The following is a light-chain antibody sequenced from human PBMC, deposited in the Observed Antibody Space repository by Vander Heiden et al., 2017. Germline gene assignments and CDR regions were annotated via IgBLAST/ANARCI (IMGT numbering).Light chain of an antibody. CDR3: AAWDDSVSGRV. Sequence: QSVLTQPPSASGTPGQRVPISCSGSSSNIGNNYVSWYQQLPGTAPKVVIYRNNQRPSGVPDRFSGSKSGTSASLAISGLRSEDEADYYCAAWDDSVSGRVFGGGTKLTVL. CDR2: RNN. V-gene: IGLV1-47*01. CDR1: SSNIGNNY. J-gene: IGLJ2*01.